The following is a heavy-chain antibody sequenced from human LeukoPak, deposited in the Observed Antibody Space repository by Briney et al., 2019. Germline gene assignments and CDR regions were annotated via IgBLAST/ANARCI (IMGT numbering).Heavy chain of an antibody. CDR1: GYTFTGYY. CDR2: INPNSGGT. CDR3: AREGVVGAYGHFDY. J-gene: IGHJ4*02. V-gene: IGHV1-2*02. D-gene: IGHD2-15*01. Sequence: ASVKVSCKASGYTFTGYYMHWVRQAPGQGLEWMGWINPNSGGTNYAQKFQGRVTMTRDTSISTAYMELSRLRSDDTAVYYCAREGVVGAYGHFDYWGQGTLVTVSS.